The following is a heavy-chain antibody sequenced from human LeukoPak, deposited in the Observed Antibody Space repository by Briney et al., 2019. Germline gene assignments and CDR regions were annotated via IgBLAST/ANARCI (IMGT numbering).Heavy chain of an antibody. J-gene: IGHJ4*02. CDR3: ARDRDITMVRGVMNY. D-gene: IGHD3-10*01. CDR2: ISAYNGNT. V-gene: IGHV1-18*01. Sequence: ASVKVSCKASGYTFTSYGISWVRQAPGQGLEWMGWISAYNGNTNYAQKLQGRVTMTTDTSTSTAYMELRSLRSDDTAVYYCARDRDITMVRGVMNYWGQGTLVTVSS. CDR1: GYTFTSYG.